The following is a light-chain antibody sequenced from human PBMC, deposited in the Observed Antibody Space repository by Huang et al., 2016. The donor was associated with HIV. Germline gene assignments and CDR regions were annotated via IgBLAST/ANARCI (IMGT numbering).Light chain of an antibody. CDR2: SAS. Sequence: DIQMTQSPSSLSASVGDRVTITCRASENIRRYLNWYQQKPGKPPKLLIHSASTLQSGVPSRCSGSGSGTDFTLTITSLQPEDFATYYCQGSLSIPHTFGQGTNLEIK. J-gene: IGKJ2*01. V-gene: IGKV1-39*01. CDR1: ENIRRY. CDR3: QGSLSIPHT.